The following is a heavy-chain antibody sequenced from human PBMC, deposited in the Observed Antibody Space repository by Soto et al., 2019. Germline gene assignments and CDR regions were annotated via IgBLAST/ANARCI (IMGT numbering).Heavy chain of an antibody. CDR1: GFTFTSSA. Sequence: SVKVSFKSSGFTFTSSAIQWVRQARGQRHEWKGCIVVGSVNTYYAQKFQERVSITWVMSTIIAYMELSSLRSEDSAVFYCAAVNLNDVAYYYYLDVWGKGTTVTVSS. CDR3: AAVNLNDVAYYYYLDV. V-gene: IGHV1-58*02. J-gene: IGHJ6*03. CDR2: IVVGSVNT. D-gene: IGHD1-1*01.